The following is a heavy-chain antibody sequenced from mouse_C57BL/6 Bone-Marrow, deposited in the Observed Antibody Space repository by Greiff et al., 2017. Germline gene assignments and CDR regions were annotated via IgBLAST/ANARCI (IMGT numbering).Heavy chain of an antibody. CDR2: IYPGSGST. CDR1: GYTFTSYW. D-gene: IGHD2-5*01. V-gene: IGHV1-55*01. Sequence: VQLQQSGAELVKPGASVKMSCKASGYTFTSYWITWVKQRPGQGLEWIGDIYPGSGSTNYNEKFKSKATLTVDTSSSTAYMQLSSLTSEDSAVYYCARPYCSKYWYFDVWGTGTTVTVSS. CDR3: ARPYCSKYWYFDV. J-gene: IGHJ1*03.